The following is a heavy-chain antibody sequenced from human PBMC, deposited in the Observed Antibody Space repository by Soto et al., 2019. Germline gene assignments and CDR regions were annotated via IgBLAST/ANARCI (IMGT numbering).Heavy chain of an antibody. J-gene: IGHJ5*02. V-gene: IGHV1-18*01. D-gene: IGHD2-8*01. Sequence: ASVKVSCKASGYTFTSYGISWVRQAPGQGLEWMGWISAYNGNTNYAQKFQGRVTMTTDTSTSTAYMELSSLRSEDTAVYYCARSAIVLMVYAMFPAHNWFDPWGQGTLVTVSS. CDR1: GYTFTSYG. CDR2: ISAYNGNT. CDR3: ARSAIVLMVYAMFPAHNWFDP.